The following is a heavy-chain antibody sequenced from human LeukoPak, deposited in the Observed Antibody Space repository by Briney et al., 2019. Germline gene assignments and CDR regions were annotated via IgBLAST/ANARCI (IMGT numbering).Heavy chain of an antibody. J-gene: IGHJ6*02. CDR1: GFTFSRYG. CDR2: IWYDGSNT. V-gene: IGHV3-33*01. CDR3: ATYDLDV. Sequence: GGSLRLSCAASGFTFSRYGMHWIRQAPGKGLEWVAVIWYDGSNTYHAESVKGQFTISRDNFKNTLYLQMNSLRAEDTAIYYCATYDLDVWGQGTTVTVSS. D-gene: IGHD3-16*01.